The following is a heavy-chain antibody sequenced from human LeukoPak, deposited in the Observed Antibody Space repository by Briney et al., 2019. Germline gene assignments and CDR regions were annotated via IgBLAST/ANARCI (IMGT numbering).Heavy chain of an antibody. CDR1: GFTVSNGW. V-gene: IGHV3-15*01. J-gene: IGHJ6*02. Sequence: GGSLRLSCAASGFTVSNGWMSWVRQAPGKGLEWVGRIKSKTEGGTIDYAAPVKGRFTISRDDSKNTLYLQMNSLKTEDTAVYYCTTMRGYYGMDVWAQGTTVTVSS. D-gene: IGHD3-3*01. CDR3: TTMRGYYGMDV. CDR2: IKSKTEGGTI.